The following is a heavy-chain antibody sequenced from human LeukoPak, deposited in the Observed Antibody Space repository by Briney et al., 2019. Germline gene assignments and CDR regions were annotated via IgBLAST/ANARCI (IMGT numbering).Heavy chain of an antibody. CDR1: GFIFSSYG. J-gene: IGHJ4*02. CDR2: IWYDGSNK. CDR3: SRESGGLDY. D-gene: IGHD2-15*01. V-gene: IGHV3-33*01. Sequence: GGSLRLSCAASGFIFSSYGMPWVRQAPGKGLEWVAFIWYDGSNKYYIDSVKGRFTISRDNSKNTLYLQMSSLRAEDTAVYYCSRESGGLDYWGQGTLVTVSS.